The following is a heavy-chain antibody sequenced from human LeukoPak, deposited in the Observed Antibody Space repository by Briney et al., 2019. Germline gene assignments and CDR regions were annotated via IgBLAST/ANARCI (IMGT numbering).Heavy chain of an antibody. Sequence: EGSLRLSCAASGFTFSDHSMCWIRQAPGKGLEWVPYLTSTGQTIYYSDSVKGRFTISRDNAKNSLFLQLNSLRADDTAVYFCARGLKWPTSYYHMDVWGKGTTVTLSS. V-gene: IGHV3-11*01. CDR1: GFTFSDHS. CDR2: LTSTGQTI. CDR3: ARGLKWPTSYYHMDV. J-gene: IGHJ6*03. D-gene: IGHD5-12*01.